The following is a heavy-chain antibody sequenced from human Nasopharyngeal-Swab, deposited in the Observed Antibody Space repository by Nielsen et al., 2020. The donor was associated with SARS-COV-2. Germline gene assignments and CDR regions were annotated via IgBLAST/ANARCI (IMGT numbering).Heavy chain of an antibody. V-gene: IGHV3-23*01. CDR2: ISSSGGST. CDR3: AKGQSAYARFDS. J-gene: IGHJ4*02. D-gene: IGHD3-3*01. Sequence: GESLKISCAASGFTFSNFAMSWVRQAPGKGLEWVAAISSSGGSTYYADSVEGRFTISRDHSKSTLYLQLNSLRADDTAIYYCAKGQSAYARFDSWGRGTLVTVSS. CDR1: GFTFSNFA.